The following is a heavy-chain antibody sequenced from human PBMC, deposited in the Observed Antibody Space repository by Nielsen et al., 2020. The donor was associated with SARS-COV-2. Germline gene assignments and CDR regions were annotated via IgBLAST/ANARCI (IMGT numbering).Heavy chain of an antibody. CDR1: GGSISSGGYY. J-gene: IGHJ6*02. CDR3: ARDDYGDYGGGYYYYGMDV. D-gene: IGHD4-17*01. CDR2: IYYSGST. V-gene: IGHV4-31*03. Sequence: SETLSLTCTVSGGSISSGGYYWSWIRQHPGKGLEWIGYIYYSGSTYYNPSLKSRVTISVDTSKNQFSLKLSSVTAADTAVYYCARDDYGDYGGGYYYYGMDVWGQGTTVTVSS.